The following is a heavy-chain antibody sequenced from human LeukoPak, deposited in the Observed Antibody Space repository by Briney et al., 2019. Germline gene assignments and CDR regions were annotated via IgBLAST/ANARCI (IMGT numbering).Heavy chain of an antibody. Sequence: GGSLRLSCTTSGFNFNTYSMNWVRQAPGKGLEWVSYISSSGSTIYYADSVKGRFTISRDNAKNSLYLQMNSLRAEDTAVYFCARAPRGVVGAIDYWGQGTLVTVSS. D-gene: IGHD1-26*01. CDR3: ARAPRGVVGAIDY. V-gene: IGHV3-48*04. CDR2: ISSSGSTI. CDR1: GFNFNTYS. J-gene: IGHJ4*02.